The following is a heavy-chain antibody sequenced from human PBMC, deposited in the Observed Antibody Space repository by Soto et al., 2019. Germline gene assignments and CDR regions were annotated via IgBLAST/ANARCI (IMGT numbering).Heavy chain of an antibody. CDR1: GYTFTSYY. V-gene: IGHV1-46*01. CDR2: INPSGGST. D-gene: IGHD6-13*01. J-gene: IGHJ6*02. CDR3: ARGTYRSSGNDYYYYGMDV. Sequence: ASVKVSCKASGYTFTSYYIHWVRQAPGQGLEGMGIINPSGGSTSYAQKFQGRVTMTRDTSTSTVYMELSSLRSEDTAVYYCARGTYRSSGNDYYYYGMDVWGQGTTLTVYS.